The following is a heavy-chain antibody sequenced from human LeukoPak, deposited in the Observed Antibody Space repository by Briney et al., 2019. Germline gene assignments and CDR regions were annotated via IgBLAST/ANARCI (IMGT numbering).Heavy chain of an antibody. V-gene: IGHV3-13*04. CDR3: ARVAKERVGGVYYFDY. CDR2: IGTAGDT. Sequence: WGSLRLSCAAPGFSLSGFGTHWVRQPTGKGLGWVSAIGTAGDTYYTGSVKGRFTISRENAKNSLYLQMNSLRAGDTAVYYCARVAKERVGGVYYFDYWGQGTLVTVSS. CDR1: GFSLSGFG. D-gene: IGHD1-1*01. J-gene: IGHJ4*02.